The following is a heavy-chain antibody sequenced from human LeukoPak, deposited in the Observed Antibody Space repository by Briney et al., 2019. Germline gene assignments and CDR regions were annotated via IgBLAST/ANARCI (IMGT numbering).Heavy chain of an antibody. CDR1: GGTFSNYA. D-gene: IGHD2-2*03. V-gene: IGHV1-69*05. Sequence: GSSVKVSCKASGGTFSNYAISWVRQAPGQGLEWMGGIIPIFGTANYAQKFQGRVTITTDESTSTAYMELSSLRSDDTAVYYCTRALHARQLDGDAFDIWGQGTMVTVSS. J-gene: IGHJ3*02. CDR2: IIPIFGTA. CDR3: TRALHARQLDGDAFDI.